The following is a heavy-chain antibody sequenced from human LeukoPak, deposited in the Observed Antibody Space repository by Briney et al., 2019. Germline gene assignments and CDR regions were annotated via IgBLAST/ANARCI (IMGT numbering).Heavy chain of an antibody. D-gene: IGHD3-3*01. V-gene: IGHV4-4*08. CDR2: VHTSGST. J-gene: IGHJ5*02. CDR1: GASINSYY. Sequence: SETLSLTCTVSGASINSYYWHWVRQSPGKGLEWIGYVHTSGSTDYNSSLKSRVTISVDTSKNQFSLRLRSVTAADTAVYYCAVGSGYYDFWSGSRPNWFDPWGQGTLVTVSS. CDR3: AVGSGYYDFWSGSRPNWFDP.